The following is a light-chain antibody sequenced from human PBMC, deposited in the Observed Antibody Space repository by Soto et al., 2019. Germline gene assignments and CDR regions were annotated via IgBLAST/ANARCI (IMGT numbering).Light chain of an antibody. J-gene: IGKJ1*01. CDR2: AAS. CDR3: QKYNRAPWT. Sequence: DIQMTQSPSSLSASVGDRVTITCRASKGISNYLDWYQQKPGKGPKFLIYAASTLQSGVPSRFSGSGSGTAFSLTITSLQPEDVATDYCQKYNRAPWTFGQGTNVEIK. V-gene: IGKV1-27*01. CDR1: KGISNY.